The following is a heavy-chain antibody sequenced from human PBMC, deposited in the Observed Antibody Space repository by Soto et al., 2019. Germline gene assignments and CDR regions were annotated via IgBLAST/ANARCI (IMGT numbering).Heavy chain of an antibody. V-gene: IGHV3-15*01. CDR3: TTANLTAAAGAEYFQH. CDR1: GFTFSNAW. J-gene: IGHJ1*01. D-gene: IGHD6-13*01. CDR2: IKSKTDGGKI. Sequence: GGSLRLSCAASGFTFSNAWMSWVRQAPGKGLEWVGRIKSKTDGGKIDYAAPVKGRFTSSRDDSKNTLYLQMNRLKTEDTDVSSCTTANLTAAAGAEYFQHWGQGTLVTVSS.